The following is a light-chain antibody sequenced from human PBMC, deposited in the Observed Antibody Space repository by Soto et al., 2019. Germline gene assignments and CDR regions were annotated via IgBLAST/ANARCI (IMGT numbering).Light chain of an antibody. V-gene: IGKV3-20*01. CDR1: QSVSSSF. J-gene: IGKJ1*01. CDR3: QEYSNWPT. CDR2: AAS. Sequence: EIVLTQSPGTLSLSPGERATLSCRASQSVSSSFLAWYQQRPGQAPRLLIYAASNTAPGIPDRFSGSGSGTDFTLTISRLEPEDFAVYYCQEYSNWPTFGQGTKVDIK.